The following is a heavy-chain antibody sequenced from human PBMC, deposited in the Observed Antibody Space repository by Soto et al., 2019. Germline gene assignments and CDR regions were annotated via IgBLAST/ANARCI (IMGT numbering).Heavy chain of an antibody. CDR3: ARGTSVSDDYGDYTDAFDI. CDR2: IYYSGST. V-gene: IGHV4-39*01. D-gene: IGHD4-17*01. CDR1: GGSISSSSYY. J-gene: IGHJ3*02. Sequence: SETLSLTCTVSGGSISSSSYYWGWIRQPPGKGLEWIGSIYYSGSTYYNPSLKSRVTISVDTSKNQFSLKLSSVTAADTAVYYCARGTSVSDDYGDYTDAFDIWGQGTMVTVSS.